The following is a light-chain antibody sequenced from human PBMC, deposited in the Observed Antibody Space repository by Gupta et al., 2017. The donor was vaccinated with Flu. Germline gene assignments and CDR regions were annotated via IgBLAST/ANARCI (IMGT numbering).Light chain of an antibody. CDR3: SSYTTTSTVV. CDR1: SSDVGPYDF. Sequence: SITISCTGTSSDVGPYDFVSWYQQHPGKAPRLIMYDVSHRPSGVSNRFSGSKSGNTASLTISGLQAEDEADYYCSSYTTTSTVVFGGGTKLTVL. J-gene: IGLJ2*01. V-gene: IGLV2-14*03. CDR2: DVS.